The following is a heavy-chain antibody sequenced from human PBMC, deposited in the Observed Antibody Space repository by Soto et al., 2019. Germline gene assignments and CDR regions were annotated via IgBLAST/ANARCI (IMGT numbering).Heavy chain of an antibody. V-gene: IGHV4-34*01. Sequence: PSETLSLTCAVYGGSFSGYYWSWIRQPPGKGLEWIGEINHSGSTNYNPSLKSRVTISVDTSKNQFSLKLSSVTAADTAVYYCARDDLGVAGRGHVGYYYYYGMDVWGQGTTVTVSS. D-gene: IGHD6-19*01. CDR2: INHSGST. CDR1: GGSFSGYY. J-gene: IGHJ6*02. CDR3: ARDDLGVAGRGHVGYYYYYGMDV.